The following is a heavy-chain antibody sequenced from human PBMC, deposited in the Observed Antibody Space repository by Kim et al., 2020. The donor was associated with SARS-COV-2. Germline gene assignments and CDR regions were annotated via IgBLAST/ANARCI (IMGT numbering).Heavy chain of an antibody. CDR1: GFTFSSYG. J-gene: IGHJ2*01. Sequence: WGSLRLSCAASGFTFSSYGMHWVRQAPGKGLEWVAVIWYDGSNKYYADSVKGRFTISRDNSKNTLYLQMNSLRAEDTAVYYCARDGNGDYHYWYFDLWGRGTLVTVSS. D-gene: IGHD4-17*01. CDR3: ARDGNGDYHYWYFDL. V-gene: IGHV3-33*01. CDR2: IWYDGSNK.